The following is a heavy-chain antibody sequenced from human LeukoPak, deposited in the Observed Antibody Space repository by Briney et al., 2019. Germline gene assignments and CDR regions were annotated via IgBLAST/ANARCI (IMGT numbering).Heavy chain of an antibody. CDR1: GYTFTSYD. CDR3: ARGDSVYGGTDY. Sequence: ASVEVSCKASGYTFTSYDINWVRPAAGQGLEWMGYMNPNNDNTGYAQKFQGRVTMTRDTSISTAFMELSSLTSEDTAVYYCARGDSVYGGTDYWGQGTLVTVSS. J-gene: IGHJ4*02. V-gene: IGHV1-8*01. D-gene: IGHD4-17*01. CDR2: MNPNNDNT.